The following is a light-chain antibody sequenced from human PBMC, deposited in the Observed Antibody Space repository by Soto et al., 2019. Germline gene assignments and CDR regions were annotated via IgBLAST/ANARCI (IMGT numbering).Light chain of an antibody. CDR3: QKYSSVPV. Sequence: DIQMTQSPTSLSASVGDRVTITCRASQGIRNYVAWYQQKPGKAPKLLIYAASTLQPGVPSRFSGSGSGTDFTLTINSLQADDVATYSCQKYSSVPVFGPGTKVDI. CDR2: AAS. CDR1: QGIRNY. V-gene: IGKV1-27*01. J-gene: IGKJ3*01.